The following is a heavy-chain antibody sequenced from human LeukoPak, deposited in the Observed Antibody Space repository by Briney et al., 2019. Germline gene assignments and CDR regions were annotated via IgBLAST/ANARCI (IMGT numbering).Heavy chain of an antibody. V-gene: IGHV3-48*04. D-gene: IGHD1-26*01. CDR2: IDSSGTTI. CDR1: GFSFSSYG. CDR3: ARVSESYHDY. J-gene: IGHJ4*02. Sequence: PGGSLRLSCAVSGFSFSSYGRSWVRQTPGKGLEWVAYIDSSGTTIYYADSVKGRFTSSRDNAKNSLYLQMNSLRADDTAVYYCARVSESYHDYWGQGTLVTVSS.